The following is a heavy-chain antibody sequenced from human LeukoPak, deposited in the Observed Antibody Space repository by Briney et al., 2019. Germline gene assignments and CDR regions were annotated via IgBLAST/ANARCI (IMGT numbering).Heavy chain of an antibody. J-gene: IGHJ4*02. CDR3: ARDVGRDRDY. D-gene: IGHD3/OR15-3a*01. CDR2: IYYSGST. CDR1: GASFSSGALY. Sequence: PSQTLSLTCTVSGASFSSGALYWSWIRQHPGKGLEWIGYIYYSGSTYYNPSLKSRVTISVDTSKNQFSLKLSSVTAADTAVYYCARDVGRDRDYWGQGTLVTVSS. V-gene: IGHV4-31*03.